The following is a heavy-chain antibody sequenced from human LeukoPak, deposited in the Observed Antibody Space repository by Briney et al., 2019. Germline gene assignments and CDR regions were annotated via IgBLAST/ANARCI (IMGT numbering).Heavy chain of an antibody. CDR3: ARNFYDSSGARPYYYYGMDV. D-gene: IGHD3-22*01. Sequence: PSETLSLTCTVSGGSISSGDYYWSWIRQPPGKGLEWIGYIYYSGSTYYNPSLKSRVTISVDTSKNQFSLKLSSVTAADTAVYYCARNFYDSSGARPYYYYGMDVWGQGTTATVSS. CDR2: IYYSGST. CDR1: GGSISSGDYY. V-gene: IGHV4-30-4*01. J-gene: IGHJ6*02.